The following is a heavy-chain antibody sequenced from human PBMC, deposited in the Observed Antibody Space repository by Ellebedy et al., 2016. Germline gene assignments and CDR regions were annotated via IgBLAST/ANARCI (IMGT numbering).Heavy chain of an antibody. J-gene: IGHJ4*01. Sequence: GGSLRLXXAASGFTFSNFAMTWVRRAPGRGLEWVSTISHSGAGTYYANSVRGRFTISRDNSKDILYLQLNSLRVEDTAVYYCAKDLGLFGAGATLDYWGQGSLVTVSS. V-gene: IGHV3-23*01. CDR3: AKDLGLFGAGATLDY. CDR1: GFTFSNFA. D-gene: IGHD1-26*01. CDR2: ISHSGAGT.